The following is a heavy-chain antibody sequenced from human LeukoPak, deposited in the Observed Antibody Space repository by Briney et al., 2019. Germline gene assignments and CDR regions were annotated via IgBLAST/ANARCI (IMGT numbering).Heavy chain of an antibody. CDR2: IKQDGSEK. D-gene: IGHD3-22*01. Sequence: GGSLRLSCAASGFTFRSYWMTWVRQAPGKGLEWVANIKQDGSEKYYVDSVKGGFTISRDKAKNSPYMQMNSRRAEDTAVYYCARRYYDSSGYPKFYYYYYMDVWGTGTTVTVSS. J-gene: IGHJ6*03. V-gene: IGHV3-7*01. CDR1: GFTFRSYW. CDR3: ARRYYDSSGYPKFYYYYYMDV.